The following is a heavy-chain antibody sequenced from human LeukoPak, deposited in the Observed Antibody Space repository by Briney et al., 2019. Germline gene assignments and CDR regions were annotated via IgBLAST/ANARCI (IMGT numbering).Heavy chain of an antibody. CDR3: ARDPYDSSGYYFQGYYYYGMDV. V-gene: IGHV3-30*03. D-gene: IGHD3-22*01. CDR1: GFTFSSYG. Sequence: GGSLRLSCAASGFTFSSYGMHWVRQAPGKGLEWVAVVSYDGSNKYYADSVKGRFTISRDNAKNSLYLQMNSLRAEDTAVYYCARDPYDSSGYYFQGYYYYGMDVWGQGTTVTVSS. J-gene: IGHJ6*02. CDR2: VSYDGSNK.